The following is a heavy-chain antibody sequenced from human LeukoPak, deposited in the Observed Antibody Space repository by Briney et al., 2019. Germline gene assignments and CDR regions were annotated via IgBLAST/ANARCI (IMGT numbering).Heavy chain of an antibody. D-gene: IGHD6-6*01. CDR3: ARTSIAARRADFDY. V-gene: IGHV1-2*02. CDR2: INSNSGGT. J-gene: IGHJ4*02. CDR1: GYTFTDYY. Sequence: ASVKVSCKTSGYTFTDYYIHWVRQAPGQGLEWMGWINSNSGGTSYAQKFQGRVTLTRDTPTRTAYMELSRLTSDDTAVYYCARTSIAARRADFDYWGQGTVVTVSS.